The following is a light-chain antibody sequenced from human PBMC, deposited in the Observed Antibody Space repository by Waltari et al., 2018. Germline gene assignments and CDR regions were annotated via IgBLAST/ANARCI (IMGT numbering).Light chain of an antibody. Sequence: SYELTQPPSVSVSPGQTASISCSGDRLADKYASWYQQEPGQSPVLVIYQDDKRPSGIPERFSGSNSGNTATLTISGAQAMDEAVYYCQAWDSRAVVFGAGTKLTVL. CDR3: QAWDSRAVV. CDR2: QDD. CDR1: RLADKY. V-gene: IGLV3-1*01. J-gene: IGLJ2*01.